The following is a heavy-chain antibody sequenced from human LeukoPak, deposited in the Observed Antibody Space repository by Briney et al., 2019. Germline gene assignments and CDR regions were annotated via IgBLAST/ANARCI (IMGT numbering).Heavy chain of an antibody. Sequence: SETLPLTCAVYGGSFSGYYWSWIRQPPGKGLEWIGEINHSGSTNCNPSLKSRVTISVDTSKNQFSLKLSSVTAADTAVYYCARHRPYVWGRYREIDYWGQGTLVTVSS. J-gene: IGHJ4*02. CDR1: GGSFSGYY. D-gene: IGHD3-16*02. CDR2: INHSGST. V-gene: IGHV4-34*01. CDR3: ARHRPYVWGRYREIDY.